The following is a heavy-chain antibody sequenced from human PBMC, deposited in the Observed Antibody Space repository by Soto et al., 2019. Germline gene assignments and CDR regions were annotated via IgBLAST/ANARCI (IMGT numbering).Heavy chain of an antibody. Sequence: ASETLSLTCAVYGGSFSGYYWSWIRQPPGKGLEWIGEINHSGSTNYNPSLKSRVTISVDTSKNQFSLKLSSVTAADTAVYYCARGRSSGWTGWVYWGQGTLVTVSS. CDR3: ARGRSSGWTGWVY. D-gene: IGHD6-19*01. CDR1: GGSFSGYY. CDR2: INHSGST. J-gene: IGHJ4*02. V-gene: IGHV4-34*01.